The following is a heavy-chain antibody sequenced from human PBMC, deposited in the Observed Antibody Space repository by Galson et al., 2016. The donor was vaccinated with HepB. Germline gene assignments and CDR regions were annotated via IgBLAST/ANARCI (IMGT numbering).Heavy chain of an antibody. D-gene: IGHD3-22*01. CDR3: ATSLNYYDSGDGDY. Sequence: SLRLSCAASGISFKNAWMSWVRQAPGKGLEWVGRIKSKSDGGTTDYAAPVKGRFTISRDDSKNTLYLQMTSLTAEDTGVYYCATSLNYYDSGDGDYWGQGTLVTVSS. J-gene: IGHJ4*02. CDR1: GISFKNAW. V-gene: IGHV3-15*01. CDR2: IKSKSDGGTT.